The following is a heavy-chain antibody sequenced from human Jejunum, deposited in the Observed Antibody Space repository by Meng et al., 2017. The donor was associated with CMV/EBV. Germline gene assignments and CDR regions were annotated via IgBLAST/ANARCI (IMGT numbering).Heavy chain of an antibody. J-gene: IGHJ4*02. V-gene: IGHV7-4-1*02. Sequence: VSCEASGYTFTSYAMDWVRQAPGQGLEWMGWINTQTGNPTYAQGFTGRFVFSLDTSVSTAYLQISSLKAEDTAVYYCVRGGSYPDYWGQGTLVTVSS. CDR1: GYTFTSYA. CDR3: VRGGSYPDY. D-gene: IGHD1-26*01. CDR2: INTQTGNP.